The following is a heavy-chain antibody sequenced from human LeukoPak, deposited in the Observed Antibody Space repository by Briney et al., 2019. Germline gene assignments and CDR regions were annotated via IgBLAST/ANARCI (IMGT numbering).Heavy chain of an antibody. CDR2: INHSGST. D-gene: IGHD6-6*01. J-gene: IGHJ4*02. V-gene: IGHV4-34*01. Sequence: PSETLSLTCAVYGGSFSGYYWSWIRQPPGKGLEWIGEINHSGSTNYNPSLKSRVTISVDTSKNQFSPKLSSVTAADTAVYYCARGQWEYSSFDYWGQGTLVTVSS. CDR3: ARGQWEYSSFDY. CDR1: GGSFSGYY.